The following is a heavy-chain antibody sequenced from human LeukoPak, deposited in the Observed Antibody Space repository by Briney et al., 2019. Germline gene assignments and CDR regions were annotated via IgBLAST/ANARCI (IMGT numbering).Heavy chain of an antibody. V-gene: IGHV4-39*01. D-gene: IGHD3-22*01. J-gene: IGHJ4*02. Sequence: PSETLSLTCTVSGGSISSSSYYWGWLRQPPGTGLEWLGSIYYSGSTYYNPSLKSRVTISVDTSKNQFSLKLSSVTAADTAVYYCARAVYYYDSSGYYFNYSFDYWGQGTLVTVSS. CDR3: ARAVYYYDSSGYYFNYSFDY. CDR2: IYYSGST. CDR1: GGSISSSSYY.